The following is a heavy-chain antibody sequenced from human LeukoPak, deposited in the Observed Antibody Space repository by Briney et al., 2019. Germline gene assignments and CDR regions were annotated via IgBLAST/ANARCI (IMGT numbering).Heavy chain of an antibody. Sequence: GESLKISCKGSGYSFTNYWIGWVRQMPGKGLEWMGIIYPGDSDTRYSPSFQGQVTIPADKSISTAYLQWSSLKASDTAMYYCARHGAPYYDSSGYEGGMDVWGQGTTVTVSS. V-gene: IGHV5-51*01. CDR3: ARHGAPYYDSSGYEGGMDV. J-gene: IGHJ6*02. CDR2: IYPGDSDT. D-gene: IGHD3-22*01. CDR1: GYSFTNYW.